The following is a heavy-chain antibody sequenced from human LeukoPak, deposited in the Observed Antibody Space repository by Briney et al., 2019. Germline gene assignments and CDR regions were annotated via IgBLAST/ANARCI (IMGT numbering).Heavy chain of an antibody. CDR3: ARGFESGYRSYPENDAFDI. J-gene: IGHJ3*02. CDR2: IIPIFGTA. V-gene: IGHV1-69*13. D-gene: IGHD5-12*01. Sequence: SVKVSCKASGGTFSSYAISWVRQAPGQGLEWMGGIIPIFGTANYAQKFQGRVTITADESTSTAYMELSSLRSEDTAVYYCARGFESGYRSYPENDAFDIWGQGTMVTVSS. CDR1: GGTFSSYA.